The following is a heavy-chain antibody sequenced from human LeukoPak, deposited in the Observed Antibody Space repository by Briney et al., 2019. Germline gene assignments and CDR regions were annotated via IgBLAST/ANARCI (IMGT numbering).Heavy chain of an antibody. D-gene: IGHD5-12*01. CDR3: ARDDSGYDSGWFDP. V-gene: IGHV4-61*08. CDR2: IYYSGST. Sequence: SETLSLACTVSGGSISSGDYYWSWIRQPPGKGLEWIGYIYYSGSTNYNPSLKSRVTISVDTSKNQFSLKLSSVTAADTAVYYCARDDSGYDSGWFDPWGQGTLVTVSS. CDR1: GGSISSGDYY. J-gene: IGHJ5*02.